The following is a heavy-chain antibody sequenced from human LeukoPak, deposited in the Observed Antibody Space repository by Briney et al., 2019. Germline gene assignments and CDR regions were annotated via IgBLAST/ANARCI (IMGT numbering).Heavy chain of an antibody. J-gene: IGHJ4*02. CDR2: ISPSGGST. D-gene: IGHD1-26*01. Sequence: ASVKVSCKASGYTFTSYYMHWVRQAPGQGHELMGIISPSGGSTSYAQKFQGRVTMTRDTSTSTVYMELSSLRSEDTAVYYCARVLRAYSGSYGYWGQGTLVTVSS. V-gene: IGHV1-46*01. CDR1: GYTFTSYY. CDR3: ARVLRAYSGSYGY.